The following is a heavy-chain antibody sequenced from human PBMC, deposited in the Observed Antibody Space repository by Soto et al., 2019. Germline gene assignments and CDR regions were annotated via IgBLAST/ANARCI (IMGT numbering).Heavy chain of an antibody. J-gene: IGHJ6*02. D-gene: IGHD1-26*01. V-gene: IGHV3-23*01. Sequence: GGSLRLSCAASGFTFSSYAMSWVRQAPGKGLEWVSAISGSGGSTYYADSVKGRFTISRDNSKNTLYLQMNSLRAEDTAVYYCAKDGGESGSYYEYYYYYGMDVWGQGITVTVSS. CDR2: ISGSGGST. CDR3: AKDGGESGSYYEYYYYYGMDV. CDR1: GFTFSSYA.